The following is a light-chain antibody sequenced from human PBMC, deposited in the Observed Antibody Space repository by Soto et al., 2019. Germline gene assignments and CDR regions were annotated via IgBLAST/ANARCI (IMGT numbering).Light chain of an antibody. CDR1: QGIISF. V-gene: IGKV1-17*01. CDR3: LQHNSYPWT. Sequence: DDQMTQSPSSLSASVGDRVTISCRASQGIISFLAWYQQKPGKAPKLLIYDASSLESGVPSRFSGSGSGTEFTLTISSLQPEDFATYYCLQHNSYPWTFGQGTKVDIK. CDR2: DAS. J-gene: IGKJ1*01.